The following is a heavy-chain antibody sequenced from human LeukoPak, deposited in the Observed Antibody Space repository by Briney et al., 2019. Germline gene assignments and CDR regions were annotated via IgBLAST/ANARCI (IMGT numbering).Heavy chain of an antibody. Sequence: SETLSLTCTVSGGSISSGSYYWSWIRQPAGKGLEWIGRIYASGNTNYNPSVKSRVTISVDTSKNQFSLKLSSVTAADTAVYYCARRYGHLAYCNGDCYPGAFDIWGQGTMVTVSS. CDR1: GGSISSGSYY. D-gene: IGHD2-21*02. J-gene: IGHJ3*02. CDR2: IYASGNT. CDR3: ARRYGHLAYCNGDCYPGAFDI. V-gene: IGHV4-61*02.